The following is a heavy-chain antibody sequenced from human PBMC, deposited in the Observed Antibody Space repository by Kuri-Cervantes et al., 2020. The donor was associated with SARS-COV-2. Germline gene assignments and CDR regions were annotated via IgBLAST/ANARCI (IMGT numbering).Heavy chain of an antibody. V-gene: IGHV1-46*01. D-gene: IGHD3-10*01. J-gene: IGHJ4*02. CDR3: ARVERITMVRGVIIKEGDFDY. Sequence: ASVKVSCKASGYTFTSYYMHWVRQAPGQGLEWMGIINPSGGSTSYAQKFQGRVTMTRDTSTSTVYMELSSLRSEDTAVYYCARVERITMVRGVIIKEGDFDYWGQGTLVTVSS. CDR2: INPSGGST. CDR1: GYTFTSYY.